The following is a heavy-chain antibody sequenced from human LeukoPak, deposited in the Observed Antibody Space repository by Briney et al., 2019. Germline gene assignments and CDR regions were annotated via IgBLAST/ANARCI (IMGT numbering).Heavy chain of an antibody. CDR3: AKDLFFGDYVFDY. J-gene: IGHJ4*02. V-gene: IGHV3-23*01. CDR2: IIGSGVST. CDR1: GFTFIAYA. Sequence: GSLRLSCAPPGFTFIAYAISWVRQAPGRGLGRVSAIIGSGVSTYYADSVKGRFTLSRDTFTNTLCMHITTVRAADTGLYYCAKDLFFGDYVFDYWGQGTLVTVSS. D-gene: IGHD4-17*01.